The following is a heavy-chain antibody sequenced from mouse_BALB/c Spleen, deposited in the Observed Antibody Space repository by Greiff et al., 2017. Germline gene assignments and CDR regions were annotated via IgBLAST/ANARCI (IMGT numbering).Heavy chain of an antibody. Sequence: EVQLQQSGTVLARPGASVKMSCKASGYTFTSYWMHWVKQRPGQGLEWIGAIYPGNSDTSYNQKFKGKAKLTAVTSTSTAYMELSSLTNEDSAVYYCTRCQYDFPFAYWGQGTLVTVSA. D-gene: IGHD2-4*01. CDR3: TRCQYDFPFAY. J-gene: IGHJ3*01. V-gene: IGHV1-5*01. CDR1: GYTFTSYW. CDR2: IYPGNSDT.